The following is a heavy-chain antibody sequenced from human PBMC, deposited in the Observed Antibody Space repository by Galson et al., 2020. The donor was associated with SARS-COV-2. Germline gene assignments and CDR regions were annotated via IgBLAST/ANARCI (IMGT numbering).Heavy chain of an antibody. J-gene: IGHJ4*02. CDR2: ISGSGGST. CDR3: AKFATLAAAYYFDY. CDR1: GFTFSSYA. D-gene: IGHD6-13*01. Sequence: GESLKISCAASGFTFSSYAMSWVRQAPGKGLEWVSAISGSGGSTYYADSVKGRFTISRDNSKNTLYLQMNSLRAEDTAVYYCAKFATLAAAYYFDYWGQGTLVTVSS. V-gene: IGHV3-23*01.